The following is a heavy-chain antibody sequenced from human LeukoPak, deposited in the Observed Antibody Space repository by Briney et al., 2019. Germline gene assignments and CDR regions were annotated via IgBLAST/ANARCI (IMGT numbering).Heavy chain of an antibody. CDR2: ISGSGGST. CDR3: AKTSSGSHYYYGMDV. Sequence: GGSLRLSCAASGFTFSSYAMSWVRQAPGEGLEWVSAISGSGGSTYYADSVKGRFTISRDNSKNTLYLQMNSLRAEDTAVYYCAKTSSGSHYYYGMDVWGQGTTVTVSS. CDR1: GFTFSSYA. D-gene: IGHD6-19*01. V-gene: IGHV3-23*01. J-gene: IGHJ6*02.